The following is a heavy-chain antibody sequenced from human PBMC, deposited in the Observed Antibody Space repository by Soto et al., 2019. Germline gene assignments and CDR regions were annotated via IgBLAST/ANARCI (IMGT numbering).Heavy chain of an antibody. CDR3: ARESPLRRFGEHYFDP. CDR2: INTSAGST. CDR1: VYIFTNHY. D-gene: IGHD3-10*01. V-gene: IGHV1-46*03. Sequence: QVQLVQSGAEVKKPGASVKVSCKASVYIFTNHYIHWLRQAPGQGLEWLGLINTSAGSTTYAQKFQGRVTMTRDTSTNTVYMELSSLRSEDTAVFYCARESPLRRFGEHYFDPWGQGTLVTVSS. J-gene: IGHJ5*02.